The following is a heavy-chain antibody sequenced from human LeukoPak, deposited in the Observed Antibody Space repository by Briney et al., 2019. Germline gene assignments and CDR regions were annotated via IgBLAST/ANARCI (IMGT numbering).Heavy chain of an antibody. D-gene: IGHD6-13*01. J-gene: IGHJ4*02. CDR3: ARDFLTAAGVLFDY. Sequence: GASLRLSCAASGFTFSSYGMHWVRQAPGKGLEWVAVIWYDGSNKYYADSVKGRFTISRDNSKNTLYLQMNSLRAEDTAVYYCARDFLTAAGVLFDYWGQGTLVTVSS. CDR2: IWYDGSNK. CDR1: GFTFSSYG. V-gene: IGHV3-33*01.